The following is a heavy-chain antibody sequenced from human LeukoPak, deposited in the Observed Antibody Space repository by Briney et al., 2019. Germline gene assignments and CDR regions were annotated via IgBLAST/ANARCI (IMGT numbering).Heavy chain of an antibody. J-gene: IGHJ4*02. CDR3: AKGRYYGSGSYYPRAYFDY. V-gene: IGHV3-23*01. Sequence: PGGSLRLSCAASGFTFGSYAMSWVRQAPGKGLEWVSAISGSGGSTYYADSVKGRFTISRDNSKNTLYLQMNSLRAEDTAVYYCAKGRYYGSGSYYPRAYFDYWGQGTLVTVSS. CDR2: ISGSGGST. D-gene: IGHD3-10*01. CDR1: GFTFGSYA.